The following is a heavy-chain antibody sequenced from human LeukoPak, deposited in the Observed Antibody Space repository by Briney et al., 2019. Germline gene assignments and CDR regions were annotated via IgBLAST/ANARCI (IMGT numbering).Heavy chain of an antibody. CDR2: IKQDGSEK. CDR3: ARDLGYCSSTSCYPDWFDP. Sequence: PGGSLRLSCAASGFTFSSYWMSWVRQAPGKGLEWVANIKQDGSEKYYVDSVKGRFTISRDNAKNSLYLQMNSLRAEDTAVYYCARDLGYCSSTSCYPDWFDPWGQGTLVTVSS. J-gene: IGHJ5*02. D-gene: IGHD2-2*01. CDR1: GFTFSSYW. V-gene: IGHV3-7*01.